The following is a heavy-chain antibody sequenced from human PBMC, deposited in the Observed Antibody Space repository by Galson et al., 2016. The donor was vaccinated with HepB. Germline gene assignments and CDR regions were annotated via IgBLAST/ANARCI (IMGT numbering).Heavy chain of an antibody. Sequence: SLRLSCAASGFTFNKYWVHWVRQAPGKGLVWVSRISRDGISTYYEDSLRGRFTVSRDNANNTLYLEINSLGVEDTAIYYCGRSTVRSPLDYWGQGSLVIVSS. CDR1: GFTFNKYW. D-gene: IGHD4-11*01. CDR3: GRSTVRSPLDY. CDR2: ISRDGIST. J-gene: IGHJ4*02. V-gene: IGHV3-74*01.